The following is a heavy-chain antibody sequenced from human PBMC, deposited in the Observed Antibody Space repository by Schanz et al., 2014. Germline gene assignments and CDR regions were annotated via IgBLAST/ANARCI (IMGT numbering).Heavy chain of an antibody. D-gene: IGHD3-3*01. V-gene: IGHV1-46*01. Sequence: QVQLVQSGAEVKKPGASVKVYCKASGYTFTTYYLHWVRQAPGQGLEWMGIINPTGGSTTYAEKFLGRVTMTSDTSTSTVYMELSRLRSEDMAVYYCARDDRFVEWSLLGSWGQGTLVTVSS. CDR3: ARDDRFVEWSLLGS. J-gene: IGHJ5*02. CDR2: INPTGGST. CDR1: GYTFTTYY.